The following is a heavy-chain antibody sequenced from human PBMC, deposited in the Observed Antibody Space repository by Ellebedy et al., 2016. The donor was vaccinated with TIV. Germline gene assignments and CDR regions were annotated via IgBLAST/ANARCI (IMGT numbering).Heavy chain of an antibody. V-gene: IGHV3-7*01. D-gene: IGHD1-26*01. J-gene: IGHJ4*02. CDR2: IKPDGSEK. CDR1: GFXXXSYX. Sequence: PGGSLRLSCAVSGFXXXSYXXXFVXXXPGKGREWVANIKPDGSEKSYVDSVKGRFTISRDNAKNSLYLQMDSLRAEDTAEYYCARTHKGWEQSDSWGQGTLVTVSS. CDR3: ARTHKGWEQSDS.